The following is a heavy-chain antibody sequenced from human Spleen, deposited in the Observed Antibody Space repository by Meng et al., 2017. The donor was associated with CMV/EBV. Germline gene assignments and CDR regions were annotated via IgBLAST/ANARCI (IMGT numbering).Heavy chain of an antibody. CDR3: ARTSIEVPGCLDF. CDR2: INPNSGGT. CDR1: GYTFTGYY. J-gene: IGHJ4*02. Sequence: TTSGYTFTGYYIHWVRPAPGQGLEWMGRINPNSGGTKNAQKFQGRITMTRDTSISTAYMDLRRLRSDDTAVYYCARTSIEVPGCLDFWGQGTLVTVSS. V-gene: IGHV1-2*02. D-gene: IGHD6-19*01.